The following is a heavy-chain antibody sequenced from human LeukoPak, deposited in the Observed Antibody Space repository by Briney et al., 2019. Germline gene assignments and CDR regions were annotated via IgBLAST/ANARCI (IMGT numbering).Heavy chain of an antibody. CDR1: GITFSNYW. CDR2: INTQGTYT. D-gene: IGHD2-15*01. CDR3: VIDLGDYNDF. J-gene: IGHJ4*02. V-gene: IGHV3-74*01. Sequence: GGSLRLSCAVSGITFSNYWMHWVRQDPGRGLLWVSRINTQGTYTNYADSVKGRFTISRDNAKNTLYLQMSGLRADDTAVYYCVIDLGDYNDFWGQGTLVSVSS.